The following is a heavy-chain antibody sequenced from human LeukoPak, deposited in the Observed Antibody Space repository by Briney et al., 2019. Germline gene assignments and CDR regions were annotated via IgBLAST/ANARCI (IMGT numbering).Heavy chain of an antibody. V-gene: IGHV3-23*01. Sequence: GGPLRLSCAASGFTFSSYAMSWVRQAPGKGLVWVSAISGSGGSTYYADSVKGRFTISRDNSKNTLYLQMNSLRAEDTAVYYCAKDSGYSGYDSDYWGQGTLVTVSS. J-gene: IGHJ4*02. CDR3: AKDSGYSGYDSDY. CDR1: GFTFSSYA. CDR2: ISGSGGST. D-gene: IGHD5-12*01.